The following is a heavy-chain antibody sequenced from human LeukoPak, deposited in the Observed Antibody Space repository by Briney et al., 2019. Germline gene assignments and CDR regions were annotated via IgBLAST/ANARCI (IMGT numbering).Heavy chain of an antibody. V-gene: IGHV4-4*02. Sequence: GSLRLSCAASGFTFSSYGMHWVRQPPEKGLEWIGEIYHSGSTNYNPSLKSRVTISVDKSKNQFSLKLSSVTAADTAVYYCARMGASVAWAFDIWGQGTMVTVSS. D-gene: IGHD2-15*01. J-gene: IGHJ3*02. CDR1: GFTFSSYG. CDR3: ARMGASVAWAFDI. CDR2: IYHSGST.